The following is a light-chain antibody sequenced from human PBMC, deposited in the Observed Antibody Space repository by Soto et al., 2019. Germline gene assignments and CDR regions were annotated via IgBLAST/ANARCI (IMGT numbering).Light chain of an antibody. CDR3: SSYTSSSTYV. CDR2: DVS. CDR1: SSYVGGYDY. V-gene: IGLV2-14*01. J-gene: IGLJ1*01. Sequence: QSVLTQPASVSGSPGQSIAISCTGTSSYVGGYDYVSWYQQHPGKAPKLMIYDVSNRPSGVSNRFSGSKSDNTASLTISGLQAEDEADYYCSSYTSSSTYVFGTGTKVTV.